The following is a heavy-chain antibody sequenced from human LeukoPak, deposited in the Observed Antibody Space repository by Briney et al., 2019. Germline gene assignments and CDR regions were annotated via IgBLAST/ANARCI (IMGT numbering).Heavy chain of an antibody. CDR2: ISGSGGSA. J-gene: IGHJ4*02. D-gene: IGHD2-15*01. V-gene: IGHV3-23*01. CDR3: AKGVGYCSGGSCQQFDY. CDR1: GFTFSSYG. Sequence: GGSLRLSCAASGFTFSSYGMSWVRQAPGKGLKWVSAISGSGGSAYYADSVKGRITISRDNSKNTLYLQMNSLRAEDTAVYYCAKGVGYCSGGSCQQFDYWGQGTLVTVSS.